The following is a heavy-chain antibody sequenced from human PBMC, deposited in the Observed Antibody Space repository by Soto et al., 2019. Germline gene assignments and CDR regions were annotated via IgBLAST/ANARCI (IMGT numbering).Heavy chain of an antibody. D-gene: IGHD3-3*02. J-gene: IGHJ4*02. CDR2: MYYSGTT. V-gene: IGHV4-38-2*01. CDR1: GYPISSGYY. Sequence: SETLSLTCDVSGYPISSGYYWGWIRQPPGKGLEWIGSMYYSGTTLYSPPVRNRVTISLDKSKNRFSLQLSSVTAADTAIYYCARADGYTFLYYFDYWGQGALVTVSS. CDR3: ARADGYTFLYYFDY.